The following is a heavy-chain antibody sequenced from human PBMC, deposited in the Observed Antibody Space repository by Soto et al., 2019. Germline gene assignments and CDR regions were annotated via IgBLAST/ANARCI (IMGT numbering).Heavy chain of an antibody. V-gene: IGHV3-72*01. J-gene: IGHJ5*02. CDR1: GFNFSDHY. CDR3: VRITGDRNWFDP. D-gene: IGHD1-20*01. CDR2: SRNKAKKYTT. Sequence: PGGSLRLSCAGAGFNFSDHYLDSDSQAPGKGLEWVGRSRNKAKKYTTDYAASVKGRFTISRDDSRKSVFLQMNSLKTEDTAVYYCVRITGDRNWFDPWGQGTLVTVSS.